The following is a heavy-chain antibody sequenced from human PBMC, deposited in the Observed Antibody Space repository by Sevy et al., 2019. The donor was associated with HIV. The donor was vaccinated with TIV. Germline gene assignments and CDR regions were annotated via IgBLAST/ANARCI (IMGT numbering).Heavy chain of an antibody. D-gene: IGHD6-19*01. CDR2: IYYSGRT. CDR3: ATDTGYSSGWYDLFDY. CDR1: GGSISSSSYY. J-gene: IGHJ4*02. Sequence: SETLSLTCTVSGGSISSSSYYWGWIRQPPGKGLEWIGSIYYSGRTYYNPSLKSRVTISVDTSKNQFSLKLSSVTAADTAVYYCATDTGYSSGWYDLFDYWGQGTLVTVSS. V-gene: IGHV4-39*01.